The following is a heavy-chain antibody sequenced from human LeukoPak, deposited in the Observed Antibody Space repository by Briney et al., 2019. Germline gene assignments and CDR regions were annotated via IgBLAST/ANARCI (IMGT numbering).Heavy chain of an antibody. Sequence: PGGSLRLSCAASGFTFSSYAMHWVRQAPGKGLEWVAVISYDGSNKYYADSVKGRSTISADKSISTAYLQWSSLKASDTAMYYCATVDTAMVYFDYWGQGTLVTVSS. CDR2: ISYDGSNK. J-gene: IGHJ4*02. D-gene: IGHD5-18*01. CDR1: GFTFSSYA. CDR3: ATVDTAMVYFDY. V-gene: IGHV3-30-3*01.